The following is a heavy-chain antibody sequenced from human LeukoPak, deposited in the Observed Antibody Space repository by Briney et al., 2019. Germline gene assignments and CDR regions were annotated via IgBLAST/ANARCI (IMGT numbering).Heavy chain of an antibody. D-gene: IGHD4-23*01. CDR2: IYNSGST. CDR3: ANSYYGGNFGY. J-gene: IGHJ4*02. CDR1: GGSISAYY. V-gene: IGHV4-59*01. Sequence: SETLSLTCTVSGGSISAYYWSWIRQPPGKRLEWIGYIYNSGSTNYNPSLKSRVTMPVDASKNQFSLMLSSVTAADTAVYYCANSYYGGNFGYWGQGTLVTVSS.